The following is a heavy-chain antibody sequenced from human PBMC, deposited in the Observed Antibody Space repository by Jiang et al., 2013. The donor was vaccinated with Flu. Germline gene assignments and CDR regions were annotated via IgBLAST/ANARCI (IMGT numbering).Heavy chain of an antibody. CDR1: GYTFTSYY. CDR2: INPSGGST. Sequence: CKASGYTFTSYYMHWVRQAPGQGLEWMGIINPSGGSTSYAQKFQGRVTMTRDTSTSTVYMELSSLRSEDTAVYYCASPATYYYGSGSLPYWGQGTLVTVSS. D-gene: IGHD3-10*01. CDR3: ASPATYYYGSGSLPY. J-gene: IGHJ4*02. V-gene: IGHV1-46*01.